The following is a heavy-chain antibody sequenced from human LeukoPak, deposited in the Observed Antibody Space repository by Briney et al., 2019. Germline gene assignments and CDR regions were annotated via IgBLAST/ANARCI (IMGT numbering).Heavy chain of an antibody. CDR3: ARGSYDSSGCFDY. Sequence: TLSLTCAVYGGSFGGYYWSWIRQPPGKGLEWIGYIYYSGSTYYNPSLKSRVTISVDTSKNQFSLKLSSVTAADTAVYYCARGSYDSSGCFDYWGQGTLVTVSS. CDR2: IYYSGST. D-gene: IGHD3-22*01. V-gene: IGHV4-30-4*08. CDR1: GGSFGGYY. J-gene: IGHJ4*02.